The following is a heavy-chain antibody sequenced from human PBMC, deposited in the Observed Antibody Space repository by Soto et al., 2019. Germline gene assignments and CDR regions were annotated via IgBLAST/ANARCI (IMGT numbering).Heavy chain of an antibody. CDR3: ARGVHYDSSGYYYFY. CDR2: IIPLFGTA. Sequence: LVKVSCKASGGTFSTYALDWVRQAPGQGLEWMGGIIPLFGTAKYAQNFQGRITITADESTNTAYMELRSLRSQDTAVYYCARGVHYDSSGYYYFYWGQGTLVTV. D-gene: IGHD3-22*01. V-gene: IGHV1-69*13. J-gene: IGHJ4*02. CDR1: GGTFSTYA.